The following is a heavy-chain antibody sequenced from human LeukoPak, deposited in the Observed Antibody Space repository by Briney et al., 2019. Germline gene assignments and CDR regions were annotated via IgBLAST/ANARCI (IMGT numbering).Heavy chain of an antibody. CDR2: ISSDGSST. CDR1: GFTFSSYW. V-gene: IGHV3-74*01. Sequence: GGSLRLSCAASGFTFSSYWMHWVRQAPGKGLVWVSRISSDGSSTTYADSVKGRFTISRDNAKNPLYLQMNSLRAEDTAAYYCARGYSGSYRVDYWGQGTLVTVSS. J-gene: IGHJ4*02. CDR3: ARGYSGSYRVDY. D-gene: IGHD1-26*01.